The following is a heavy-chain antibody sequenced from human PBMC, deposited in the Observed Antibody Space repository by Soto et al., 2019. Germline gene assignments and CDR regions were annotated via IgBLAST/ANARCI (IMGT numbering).Heavy chain of an antibody. D-gene: IGHD6-19*01. J-gene: IGHJ4*02. CDR1: GFSLSNARMG. Sequence: QVTLKESGPVLVKPTETLTLTCTVSGFSLSNARMGVSWIGQPPGKALEWLAHIFSNDEKSYSTSLKSRLTIYKDPSKSQVVLTMTNMDPVDTATYSCARRHSSGWYYFDYWGQGTLVTVSS. CDR2: IFSNDEK. CDR3: ARRHSSGWYYFDY. V-gene: IGHV2-26*01.